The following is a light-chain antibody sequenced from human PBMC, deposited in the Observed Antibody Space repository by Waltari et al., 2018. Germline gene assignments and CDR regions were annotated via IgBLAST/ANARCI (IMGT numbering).Light chain of an antibody. CDR2: KDR. Sequence: SYELTQSPSVSLSPGQPARIPCRGDALPTTYAYWYQKKPGQAPVLIIFKDRERPSGIPERFSGSTSGTTVTLTITGVQAEDEADYYCLSPETRGSWVFGGGTKLTVL. V-gene: IGLV3-25*03. CDR1: ALPTTY. J-gene: IGLJ2*01. CDR3: LSPETRGSWV.